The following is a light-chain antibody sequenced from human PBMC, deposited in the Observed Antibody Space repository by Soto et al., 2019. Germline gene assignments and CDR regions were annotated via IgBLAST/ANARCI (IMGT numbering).Light chain of an antibody. CDR1: SSDVGGYNY. Sequence: QSVLTQPPSASGSPGQSVTISCTGTSSDVGGYNYVSWYQQHPGKAPKLMIYEVSKRPSGVPDRFSGSKSGNTASLTVSGLQAEEEADYYCSSYAGSKNYVFGTGTKFTVL. V-gene: IGLV2-8*01. CDR2: EVS. J-gene: IGLJ1*01. CDR3: SSYAGSKNYV.